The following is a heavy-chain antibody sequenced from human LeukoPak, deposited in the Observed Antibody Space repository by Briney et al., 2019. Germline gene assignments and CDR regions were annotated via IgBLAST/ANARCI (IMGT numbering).Heavy chain of an antibody. V-gene: IGHV4-39*01. D-gene: IGHD3-22*01. Sequence: SSETLSLTCTVSGGSISSYYWGWIRQPPGKGLEWIGSIYYSGSTYYNPSLKSRVTISVDTSKNQFSLKLSSVTAADTAVYYCARRIYYDSSSDYWGQGTLVTVSS. CDR1: GGSISSYY. CDR3: ARRIYYDSSSDY. J-gene: IGHJ4*02. CDR2: IYYSGST.